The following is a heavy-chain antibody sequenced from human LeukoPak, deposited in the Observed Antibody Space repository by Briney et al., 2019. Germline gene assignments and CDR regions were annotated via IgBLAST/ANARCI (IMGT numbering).Heavy chain of an antibody. CDR2: IKSKTDGGTA. D-gene: IGHD1-14*01. CDR1: GFTFSNAS. V-gene: IGHV3-15*01. CDR3: TTAIKREQPPFDY. J-gene: IGHJ4*02. Sequence: PGGSLRLSCAASGFTFSNASMNWVRQAPGKGLEWVGRIKSKTDGGTADYAAPVKGRFTISRDDSKNTLYLQMNSLKTEDTGFYYCTTAIKREQPPFDYWGQGTLVTVSS.